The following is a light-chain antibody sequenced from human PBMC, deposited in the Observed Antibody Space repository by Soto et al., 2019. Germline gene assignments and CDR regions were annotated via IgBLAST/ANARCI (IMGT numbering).Light chain of an antibody. CDR1: QSLLYSDGKTS. V-gene: IGKV2D-29*01. J-gene: IGKJ5*01. Sequence: DVVVCQPPLSRSFTRVLPPSMSCKSSQSLLYSDGKTSLYWYLQSPGQPPQLLIYDVSNRFSGVPDRFSGSGSGTDFTLKISRVEAEDVGVYYCMQRTHVPITFGQGTRLEIK. CDR3: MQRTHVPIT. CDR2: DVS.